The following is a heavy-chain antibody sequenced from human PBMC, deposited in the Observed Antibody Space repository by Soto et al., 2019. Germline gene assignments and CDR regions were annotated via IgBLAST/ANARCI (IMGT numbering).Heavy chain of an antibody. CDR2: IKADGTEK. J-gene: IGHJ6*02. Sequence: HPGGSLRLSCVGSGFTFSSYWMGRVRQTPGKGLEWVATIKADGTEKYYVDSVKGRFTFSRDNAKTSVYLEMNSLRAEDTAVYYCVTAVRGYNANGDLWGQGTTVTVSS. CDR3: VTAVRGYNANGDL. D-gene: IGHD5-12*01. V-gene: IGHV3-7*03. CDR1: GFTFSSYW.